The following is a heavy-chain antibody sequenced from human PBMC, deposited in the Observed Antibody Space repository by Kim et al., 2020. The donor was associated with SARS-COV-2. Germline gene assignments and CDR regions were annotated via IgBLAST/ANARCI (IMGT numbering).Heavy chain of an antibody. D-gene: IGHD3-3*01. Sequence: ASVKVSCKASGYTFTSYAMHWVRQAPGQRLEWMGWINAGNGNTKYSQKFQGRVTITRDTSASTAYMELSSLRSEDTAVYYCARADVLRFLEWLLGFDYWGQGTLVTVSS. CDR3: ARADVLRFLEWLLGFDY. V-gene: IGHV1-3*01. CDR2: INAGNGNT. CDR1: GYTFTSYA. J-gene: IGHJ4*02.